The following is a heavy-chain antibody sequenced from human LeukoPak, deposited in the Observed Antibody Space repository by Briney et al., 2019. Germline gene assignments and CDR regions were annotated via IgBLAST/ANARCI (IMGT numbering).Heavy chain of an antibody. D-gene: IGHD3-10*01. J-gene: IGHJ6*04. CDR1: GYTFTGYY. CDR2: INPNSGGT. Sequence: ASVKVSCKASGYTFTGYYMHWVRQAPGQGLEWMGWINPNSGGTNYAQKFQGWVTMTRDTSISTAYVELSRLRSDDTAVYYCARGGSGSYLPPAFYGMDVWGKGITVTVSS. V-gene: IGHV1-2*04. CDR3: ARGGSGSYLPPAFYGMDV.